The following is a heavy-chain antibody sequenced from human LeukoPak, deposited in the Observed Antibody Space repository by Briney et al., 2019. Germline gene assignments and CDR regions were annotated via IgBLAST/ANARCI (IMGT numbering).Heavy chain of an antibody. CDR3: ARLRRNSDRSGYYYYYDY. CDR1: GLIFSDYS. CDR2: INPLASSI. J-gene: IGHJ4*02. V-gene: IGHV3-21*01. Sequence: GGSLRLSCEASGLIFSDYSFNWIRQAPGKGLEWVSSINPLASSIYYADSVEGRFIISRDNAKNSPYLQMDSLRAEDTAFYYCARLRRNSDRSGYYYYYDYWGQGTLVTVSS. D-gene: IGHD3-22*01.